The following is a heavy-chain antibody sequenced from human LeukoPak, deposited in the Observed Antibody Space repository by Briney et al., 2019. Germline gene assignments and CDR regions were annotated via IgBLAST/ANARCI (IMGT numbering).Heavy chain of an antibody. V-gene: IGHV4-59*01. J-gene: IGHJ5*02. D-gene: IGHD5-18*01. CDR3: ARQIIHSYLSGWFDP. CDR1: GGSISSYF. CDR2: IYYNGST. Sequence: PSETLSLTCIVSGGSISSYFWSWIRQPPGKGLEWIGYIYYNGSTKDNPSLKNRVTISIDTSKNQFSLKLSSVTAADTAVYYCARQIIHSYLSGWFDPWGQGTLVTVSS.